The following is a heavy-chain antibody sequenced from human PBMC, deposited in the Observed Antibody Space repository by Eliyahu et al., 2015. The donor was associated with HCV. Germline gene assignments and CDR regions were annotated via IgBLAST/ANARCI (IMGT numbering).Heavy chain of an antibody. J-gene: IGHJ6*02. CDR1: XFTFSRYX. CDR3: AKSVYNWNYPAYYYGMDV. CDR2: ISGSGGST. V-gene: IGHV3-23*01. D-gene: IGHD1-7*01. Sequence: EVQLLESGGGLVQPGGSLRLSCAASXFTFSRYXXSWVRQAPGKGLEWVSAISGSGGSTYYADSVKGRFTISRDNSKNTLYLQMNSLRAEDTAVYYCAKSVYNWNYPAYYYGMDVWGQGTAVTVSS.